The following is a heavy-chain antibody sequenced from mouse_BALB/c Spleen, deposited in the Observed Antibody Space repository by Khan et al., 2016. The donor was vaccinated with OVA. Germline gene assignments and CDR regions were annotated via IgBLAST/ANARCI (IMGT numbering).Heavy chain of an antibody. CDR1: GFNIKDYY. CDR3: ARAGYSPWFAY. V-gene: IGHV14-1*02. J-gene: IGHJ3*01. CDR2: IDPENGNT. Sequence: VQLKESGAELVRPGALVKLSCKASGFNIKDYYIHWVKQRPEQGLEWIGWIDPENGNTIYDPKFQGKANITADTSSNTAYLHFSSLTSEDTAVXYCARAGYSPWFAYWGQGTLVTVSA. D-gene: IGHD2-3*01.